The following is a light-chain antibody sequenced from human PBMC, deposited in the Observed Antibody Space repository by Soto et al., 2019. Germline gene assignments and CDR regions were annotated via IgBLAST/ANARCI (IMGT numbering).Light chain of an antibody. CDR1: SSDVGSYNL. CDR2: EGS. V-gene: IGLV2-23*01. Sequence: QSALTQPASVSGSTGPSITISCTGPSSDVGSYNLVSWYQQHPGKAPKLMIYEGSKRPSGVSNRFSGSKSGNTASLTISGLQAEDEADYYCCSYAGSRVFGGGTKLTV. J-gene: IGLJ3*02. CDR3: CSYAGSRV.